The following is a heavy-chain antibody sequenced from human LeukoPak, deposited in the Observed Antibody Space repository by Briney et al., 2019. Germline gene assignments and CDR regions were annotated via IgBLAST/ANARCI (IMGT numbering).Heavy chain of an antibody. D-gene: IGHD5-18*01. J-gene: IGHJ4*02. V-gene: IGHV1-2*02. CDR3: AGDYGYSYGYPDY. Sequence: ASVKVSCKASGYTFTGYYMHWVRQAPGQGLEWMGWINPNSGGTNYAQKFQGRVTMTRDTSISTAYMELSRLRSDDTAVYYCAGDYGYSYGYPDYWGQGTLVTVSS. CDR2: INPNSGGT. CDR1: GYTFTGYY.